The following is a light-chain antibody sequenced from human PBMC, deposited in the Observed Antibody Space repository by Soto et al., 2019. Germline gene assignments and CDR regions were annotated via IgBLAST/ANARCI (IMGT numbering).Light chain of an antibody. V-gene: IGLV2-14*03. CDR2: EVS. J-gene: IGLJ3*02. CDR3: CSYAGVSGV. Sequence: QSALTQPASVSGSPGQSISISCTGTSSDIGAYNYVSWYQQHPGKAPKLIIFEVSNRPSGVSNRFSGSKSGNTASLTISGLQPEDEADYYCCSYAGVSGVFGGGTKVTVL. CDR1: SSDIGAYNY.